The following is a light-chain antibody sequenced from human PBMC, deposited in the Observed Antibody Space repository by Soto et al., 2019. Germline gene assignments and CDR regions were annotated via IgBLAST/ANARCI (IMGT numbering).Light chain of an antibody. CDR1: ENVRTF. J-gene: IGKJ1*01. Sequence: EVVLTQSPATLSLSPGERATLSCRASENVRTFVDWYQQKPGQAPRLLIHGASNRATGIPARFSGSGSGTDFTLTLSNLGPEDLAVYYCHQHSHWPPWTFGQGTRVEI. CDR3: HQHSHWPPWT. V-gene: IGKV3-11*01. CDR2: GAS.